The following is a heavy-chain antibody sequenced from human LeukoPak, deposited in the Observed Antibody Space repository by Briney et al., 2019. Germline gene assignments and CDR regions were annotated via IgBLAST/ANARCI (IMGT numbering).Heavy chain of an antibody. D-gene: IGHD5-18*01. CDR3: ARDTHGYSYGSDY. CDR1: GFTFSSYG. J-gene: IGHJ4*02. V-gene: IGHV3-33*01. CDR2: IWYDGSNK. Sequence: PGGSLRLSCAASGFTFSSYGMHWVRQAPGKGLEWVAVIWYDGSNKYYADSVKGRFTISRDNAKNSLYLQMNSLRDEDTAVYYCARDTHGYSYGSDYWGQGTLVTVSS.